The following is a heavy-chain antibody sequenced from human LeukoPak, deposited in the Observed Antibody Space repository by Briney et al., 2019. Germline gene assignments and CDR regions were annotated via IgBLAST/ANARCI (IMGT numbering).Heavy chain of an antibody. CDR1: EDILNNYA. V-gene: IGHV1-69*13. CDR2: IIPTLDKT. CDR3: ARTHCTTVSCPLY. Sequence: GASAKVSCKTSEDILNNYAINWVRQAPGQGLEWLGGIIPTLDKTKYAQKFQGRVTITADESTSTVYMELTRLTSEDTAVYYCARTHCTTVSCPLYWGQGTQVTVSA. D-gene: IGHD2/OR15-2a*01. J-gene: IGHJ4*02.